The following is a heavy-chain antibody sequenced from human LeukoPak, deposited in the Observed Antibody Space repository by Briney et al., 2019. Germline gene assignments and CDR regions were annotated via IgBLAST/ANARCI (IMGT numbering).Heavy chain of an antibody. CDR2: IFYSGST. J-gene: IGHJ1*01. D-gene: IGHD3-22*01. CDR3: ARGNSYYDSSDYFPWESFQH. Sequence: SETLSLTCTVSGGSISSYYWSWIRQPPGKGLEWIGYIFYSGSTNYNPSLKSRVTISVDTSKNQFSLNLSSVTAADTAVYYCARGNSYYDSSDYFPWESFQHWGQGTLVTVSS. V-gene: IGHV4-59*01. CDR1: GGSISSYY.